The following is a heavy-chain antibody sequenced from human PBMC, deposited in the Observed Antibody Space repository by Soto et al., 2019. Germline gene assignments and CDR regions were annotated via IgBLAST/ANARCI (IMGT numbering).Heavy chain of an antibody. J-gene: IGHJ4*02. CDR3: ARLGYSGYDSFGY. Sequence: ASVKGSCKASGYTFTGYYMHWVRQAPGQGLEWMGWINPNSGGTNYAQKFQGRVTMTRDTSISTAYMELSRLRSDDTAVYYCARLGYSGYDSFGYWGQGTLFTVSS. D-gene: IGHD5-12*01. CDR1: GYTFTGYY. CDR2: INPNSGGT. V-gene: IGHV1-2*02.